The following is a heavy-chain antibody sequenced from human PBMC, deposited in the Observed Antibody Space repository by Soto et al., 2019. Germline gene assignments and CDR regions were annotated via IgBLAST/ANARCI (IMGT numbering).Heavy chain of an antibody. J-gene: IGHJ5*02. CDR2: IYPGDSDT. CDR3: AIYNYHGSGSYDDFWFDP. V-gene: IGHV5-51*01. CDR1: GYSFTSYW. D-gene: IGHD3-10*01. Sequence: GESLKISCKGSGYSFTSYWIGWVRQMPGKGLEWMGIIYPGDSDTRYSPSFQGQVTISADKSISTAYLQWSSLKASDTAMYYCAIYNYHGSGSYDDFWFDPWGQGTLVTVSS.